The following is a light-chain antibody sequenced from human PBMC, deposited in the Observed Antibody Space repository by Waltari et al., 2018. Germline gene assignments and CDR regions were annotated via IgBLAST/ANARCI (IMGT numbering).Light chain of an antibody. CDR1: QDIRSH. Sequence: IQLTQSPSSLSASVGDRVTITCRASQDIRSHLIWYQQKPGIAPKLLIYGSSTLQSGVPSRFSGSGSWTDFTLTISSLQPEDFATYYCQELYSYPLTFGGGTKVDIK. J-gene: IGKJ4*01. CDR3: QELYSYPLT. CDR2: GSS. V-gene: IGKV1-9*01.